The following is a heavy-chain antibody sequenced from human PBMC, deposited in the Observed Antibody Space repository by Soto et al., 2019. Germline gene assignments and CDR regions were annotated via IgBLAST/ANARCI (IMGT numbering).Heavy chain of an antibody. D-gene: IGHD6-13*01. CDR3: AKDRWSSSSWYFDY. J-gene: IGHJ4*02. V-gene: IGHV3-23*01. Sequence: GGSLRLSCAASGFTFSSYAMSWVRQAPGKGLEWVSAISGSGGSQNYEDSVKGRFTISSDNYKSTSYWQMNSLGAADTAVYYCAKDRWSSSSWYFDYWGQGTLVTVSS. CDR1: GFTFSSYA. CDR2: ISGSGGSQ.